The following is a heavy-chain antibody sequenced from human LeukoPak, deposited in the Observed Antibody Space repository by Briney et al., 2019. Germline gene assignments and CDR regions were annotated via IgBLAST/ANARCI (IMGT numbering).Heavy chain of an antibody. D-gene: IGHD1-7*01. V-gene: IGHV1-69*04. CDR3: AEGYNWNYVLNY. CDR2: IIPIFGIA. Sequence: SVKVCCKASGGTFSSYDISWVRQAPGQGLEWMGRIIPIFGIANYAQKFQGRVTITADKSTSTAYMELSSLRSEDTAVYYCAEGYNWNYVLNYWGQGTLVTVSS. CDR1: GGTFSSYD. J-gene: IGHJ4*02.